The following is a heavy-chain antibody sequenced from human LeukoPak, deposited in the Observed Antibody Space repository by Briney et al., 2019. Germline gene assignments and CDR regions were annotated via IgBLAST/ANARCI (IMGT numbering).Heavy chain of an antibody. CDR2: ISWNRGSI. D-gene: IGHD6-19*01. CDR3: AKDISFSSGWYDLYYYYGMDV. J-gene: IGHJ6*02. V-gene: IGHV3-9*01. Sequence: GGSLRLSCAASGFTFDDYAMHWVRQAPGKGLEWVSGISWNRGSIGYADSVKGRFTISRDNAKNSLYLQMNSLRAEDTALYYCAKDISFSSGWYDLYYYYGMDVWGQGTTVTVSS. CDR1: GFTFDDYA.